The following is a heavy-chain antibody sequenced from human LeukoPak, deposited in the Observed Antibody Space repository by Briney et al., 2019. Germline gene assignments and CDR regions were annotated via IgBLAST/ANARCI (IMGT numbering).Heavy chain of an antibody. CDR1: GGSIISGGYS. Sequence: SQTLSLTCAVSGGSIISGGYSWSWIRQTPEKGLEWIGHIFHSGDTEYNPSLKNRVAMSLVRSKNQVSLELSSVTAADTAVYYCARAPGAPRGYYAGGFDVWGQGTLVTVSS. CDR3: ARAPGAPRGYYAGGFDV. CDR2: IFHSGDT. V-gene: IGHV4-30-2*01. J-gene: IGHJ3*01. D-gene: IGHD3-3*01.